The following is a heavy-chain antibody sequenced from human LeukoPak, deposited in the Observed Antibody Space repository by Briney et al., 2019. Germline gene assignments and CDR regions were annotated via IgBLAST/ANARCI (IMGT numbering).Heavy chain of an antibody. D-gene: IGHD2-15*01. Sequence: SLSRSCAASAFTFCVYTMQCVPPAPGKRLEYVSAISSEGGSTYYADSVKGRFNMSRDNSKNTLYLQMSSLRIGDTGVYYCVKVLKAIVVVVAAIFDYWGGGTLLSVPS. CDR2: ISSEGGST. CDR3: VKVLKAIVVVVAAIFDY. J-gene: IGHJ4*02. V-gene: IGHV3-64D*09. CDR1: AFTFCVYT.